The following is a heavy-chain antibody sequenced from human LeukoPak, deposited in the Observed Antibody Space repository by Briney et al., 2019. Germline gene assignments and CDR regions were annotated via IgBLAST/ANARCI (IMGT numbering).Heavy chain of an antibody. CDR1: GFTFSIYE. D-gene: IGHD3-10*02. CDR2: ISSSGSTI. J-gene: IGHJ6*04. CDR3: AELGITMIGGV. V-gene: IGHV3-48*03. Sequence: PGGSLRLSCEASGFTFSIYEMNWVRQAPGKGLEWVSYISSSGSTIYYADSVKGRFTISRDNAKNSLYLQMNSLRAEDTAVYYCAELGITMIGGVWGKGTTVTVSS.